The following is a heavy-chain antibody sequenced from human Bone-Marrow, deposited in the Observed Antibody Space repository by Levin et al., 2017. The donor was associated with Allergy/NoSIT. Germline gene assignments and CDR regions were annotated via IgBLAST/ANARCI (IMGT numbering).Heavy chain of an antibody. D-gene: IGHD4-17*01. CDR3: ARVYGDYGDAFDL. J-gene: IGHJ3*01. CDR1: GFTFSGSA. Sequence: GESLKISCAASGFTFSGSAVHWVRQASGKGLEWGGRIRNKANTYATEYAASVKGRFSISRDDSKNTAYLQMNSMKTEATAVYYCARVYGDYGDAFDLWGQGTMVIVSS. V-gene: IGHV3-73*01. CDR2: IRNKANTYAT.